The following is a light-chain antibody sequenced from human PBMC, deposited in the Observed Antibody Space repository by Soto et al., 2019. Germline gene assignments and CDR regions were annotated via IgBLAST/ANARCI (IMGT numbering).Light chain of an antibody. Sequence: DIQMTQSPSSLSASVGDRVTITCRASQSISSYLNWYQQKPAKAPKLLIYAASSLHSGVPSRLSGSGSGTVFTLTISSPQPEDFATYYCQQRYSTPQTFGQGTKVEIK. V-gene: IGKV1-39*01. J-gene: IGKJ1*01. CDR3: QQRYSTPQT. CDR2: AAS. CDR1: QSISSY.